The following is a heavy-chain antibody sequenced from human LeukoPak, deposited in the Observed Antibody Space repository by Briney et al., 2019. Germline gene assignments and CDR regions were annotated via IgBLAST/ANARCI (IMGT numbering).Heavy chain of an antibody. V-gene: IGHV4-4*07. D-gene: IGHD1-7*01. CDR2: IYTSGST. CDR1: GGSISSYY. CDR3: ASGKAKYNWNYAFDY. J-gene: IGHJ4*02. Sequence: SETLSLTCTVSGGSISSYYWSWIRQPAGKGLEWIGRIYTSGSTNYNPSLKSRVTMSVDTSKNQFSLKLSSVTAADTAVCYCASGKAKYNWNYAFDYWGQGTLVTVSS.